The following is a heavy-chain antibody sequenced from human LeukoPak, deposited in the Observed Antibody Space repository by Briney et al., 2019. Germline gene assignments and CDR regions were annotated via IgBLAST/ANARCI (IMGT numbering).Heavy chain of an antibody. V-gene: IGHV4-39*01. CDR1: GGSISSSSYY. D-gene: IGHD3-22*01. J-gene: IGHJ4*02. CDR2: IYYSGST. Sequence: PSETLSLTCTVSGGSISSSSYYWGWIRQPPGKGLEWIGSIYYSGSTYYNPSLKSRATISVDTSKNQFSLKLSSVTAADTAVYYCARLKPSGYYYHGAYYFDHWGQGTLVTVSS. CDR3: ARLKPSGYYYHGAYYFDH.